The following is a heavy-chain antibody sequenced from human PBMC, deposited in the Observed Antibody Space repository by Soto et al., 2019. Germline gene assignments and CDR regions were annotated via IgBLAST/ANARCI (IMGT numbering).Heavy chain of an antibody. Sequence: QVQLVESGGGVVQPGRSLRLSCAASGFTFSSYAMHWVRQAPGKGLEWVAVISYDGSNKYYADSVKGRFTISRDNSKNTLYLQMNRLRAEDTAVYYCARDYSSTVTLSFDYWGQGTLVTVSS. V-gene: IGHV3-30-3*01. D-gene: IGHD4-17*01. CDR3: ARDYSSTVTLSFDY. CDR2: ISYDGSNK. J-gene: IGHJ4*02. CDR1: GFTFSSYA.